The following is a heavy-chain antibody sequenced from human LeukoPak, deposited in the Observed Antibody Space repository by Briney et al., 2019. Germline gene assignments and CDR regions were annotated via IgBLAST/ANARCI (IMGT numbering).Heavy chain of an antibody. CDR2: IKKDGGET. Sequence: GGSLRLSCVASRFTFSNYWMTWVRQAPGKGLERVANIKKDGGETYYMESVKGRLTISRDNARNSLYLQMNSLRAEDTAVYYCATRRSFDIWGQGTMVTVSS. J-gene: IGHJ3*02. D-gene: IGHD4-17*01. CDR1: RFTFSNYW. CDR3: ATRRSFDI. V-gene: IGHV3-7*01.